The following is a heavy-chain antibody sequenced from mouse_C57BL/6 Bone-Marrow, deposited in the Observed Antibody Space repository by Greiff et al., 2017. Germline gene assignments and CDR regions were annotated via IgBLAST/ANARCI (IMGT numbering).Heavy chain of an antibody. CDR3: TRTYDYDGAWFAY. CDR1: GFTFSDAW. Sequence: EVKLQESGGGLVQPGGSMKLSCAASGFTFSDAWMDWVRQSPEKGLEWVAEIRNKANNHATYYAESVKGRFTISRDDSKSSVYLQMNSLRAEDTGIYYCTRTYDYDGAWFAYWGQGTLVTVSA. CDR2: IRNKANNHAT. J-gene: IGHJ3*01. V-gene: IGHV6-6*01. D-gene: IGHD2-4*01.